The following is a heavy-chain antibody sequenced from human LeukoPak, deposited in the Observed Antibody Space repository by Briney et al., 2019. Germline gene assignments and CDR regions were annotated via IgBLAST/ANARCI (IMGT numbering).Heavy chain of an antibody. D-gene: IGHD6-19*01. V-gene: IGHV1-8*03. CDR1: GYTFTSYD. J-gene: IGHJ5*02. Sequence: ASVKVSCKASGYTFTSYDINWVRQATGQGLEWMGWMNPNSGNTGYAQKFQGRVTITRNTSISTAYMELSSLRSEDTAVYYCARGRGVAEPNWFDPWGQGTLVTVSS. CDR2: MNPNSGNT. CDR3: ARGRGVAEPNWFDP.